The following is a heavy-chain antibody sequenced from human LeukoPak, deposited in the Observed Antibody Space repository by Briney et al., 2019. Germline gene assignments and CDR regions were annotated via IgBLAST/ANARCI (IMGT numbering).Heavy chain of an antibody. CDR1: GGSFSGYY. CDR3: AGSGWPPGRFDY. Sequence: KPSETLSLTCAVYGGSFSGYYWSWIRQPPVKGLEWIGEINHSGSTNYNPSLKSRVTISVDTSKNQFSLKLSSVTAADTAVYYCAGSGWPPGRFDYWGQGTLVTVSS. CDR2: INHSGST. V-gene: IGHV4-34*01. D-gene: IGHD6-19*01. J-gene: IGHJ4*02.